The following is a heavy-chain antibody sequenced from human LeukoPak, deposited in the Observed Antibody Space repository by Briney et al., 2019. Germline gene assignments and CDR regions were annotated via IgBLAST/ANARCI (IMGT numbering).Heavy chain of an antibody. J-gene: IGHJ4*02. CDR1: GFTFSPYA. Sequence: GGCLRLSCADSGFTFSPYAMNWVRQAPPEGLKWVSCITGDSAYIYYADSVKGRFTISRDNAKNSLYLQMNSLRAEDTAAYYCARYGVSSSTSYIDFWGQGTLVTVSS. D-gene: IGHD2-2*01. V-gene: IGHV3-21*01. CDR2: ITGDSAYI. CDR3: ARYGVSSSTSYIDF.